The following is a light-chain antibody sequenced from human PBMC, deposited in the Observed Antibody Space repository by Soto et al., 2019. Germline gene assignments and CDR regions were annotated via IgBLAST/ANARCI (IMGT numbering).Light chain of an antibody. V-gene: IGKV1-5*02. J-gene: IGKJ1*01. CDR2: DAS. Sequence: TLSASVGARGTLIVRASQSISSWLAWYQQKPGRAPKLLIFDASTLENGVPARFSGSRSGPEFSLTSSSLQPDDFATYYCQQYDSYWTFGQGTKVDIK. CDR3: QQYDSYWT. CDR1: QSISSW.